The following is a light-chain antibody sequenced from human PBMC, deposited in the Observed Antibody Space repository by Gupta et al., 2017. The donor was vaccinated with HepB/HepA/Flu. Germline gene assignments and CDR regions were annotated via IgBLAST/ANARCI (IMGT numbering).Light chain of an antibody. Sequence: QSVLTQPPSASGTPGQRVTMSCSGSRPNIGNNPVNWYQQFPGTAPKLLIYNNNQRPSGVPDRFSGSRSGTSASLAISGPHSEDEADYYCAAWDDSRKGVVFGGGTKLTVL. CDR3: AAWDDSRKGVV. CDR1: RPNIGNNP. J-gene: IGLJ3*02. CDR2: NNN. V-gene: IGLV1-44*01.